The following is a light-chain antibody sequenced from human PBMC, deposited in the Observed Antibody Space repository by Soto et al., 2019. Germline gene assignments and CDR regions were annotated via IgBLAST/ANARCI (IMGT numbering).Light chain of an antibody. J-gene: IGLJ2*01. CDR3: QAWDSFVV. Sequence: SYELTQPPSVSVSPGQTASITCSGDKLGDKYACWYQQKPGQSPVLVIYQDSKRPSGIPERFSGSNSGNTATLTISGTQAMDEADYYCQAWDSFVVFGGGTKVNVL. CDR2: QDS. CDR1: KLGDKY. V-gene: IGLV3-1*01.